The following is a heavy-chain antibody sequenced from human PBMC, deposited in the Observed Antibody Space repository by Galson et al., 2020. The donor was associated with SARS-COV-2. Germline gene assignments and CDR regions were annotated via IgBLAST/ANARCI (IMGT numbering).Heavy chain of an antibody. CDR2: IYSGGST. CDR1: GFTVSSNY. Sequence: PGGSLRLSCAAYGFTVSSNYMTWVRQAPGKGLEWVSVIYSGGSTYYADSVKGRFTISRDTSKNTLYLQMNSLRAEDTAVYYCARDLRGGASYGMDVWGQGATVTVSS. CDR3: ARDLRGGASYGMDV. D-gene: IGHD2-21*01. V-gene: IGHV3-53*01. J-gene: IGHJ6*02.